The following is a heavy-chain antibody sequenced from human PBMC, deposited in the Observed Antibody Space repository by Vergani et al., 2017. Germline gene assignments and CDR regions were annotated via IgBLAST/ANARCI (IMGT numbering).Heavy chain of an antibody. CDR2: ISTYNGNT. J-gene: IGHJ3*02. Sequence: QVQLVQSGAEVKKPGASVKVSCKVSGYTFTSYGFSWVRQAPGQGLEWMGWISTYNGNTNYAQKLQGRVTMTTDTSTSTAYMELRSLRSDDTAVYYCARGVWFGESFGAFDIWGQGTMVTVSS. V-gene: IGHV1-18*01. D-gene: IGHD3-10*01. CDR1: GYTFTSYG. CDR3: ARGVWFGESFGAFDI.